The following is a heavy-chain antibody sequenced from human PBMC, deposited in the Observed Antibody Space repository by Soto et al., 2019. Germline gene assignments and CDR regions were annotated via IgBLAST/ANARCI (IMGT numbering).Heavy chain of an antibody. CDR2: INPNSGGT. CDR1: GYTFTGYY. J-gene: IGHJ4*02. Sequence: ASVKVSCKASGYTFTGYYMHWVRQAPGQGLEWMGWINPNSGGTNYAQKFQGRVTMTRDTSISTAYMELSRLRSDDTAVYYCARADIAARRGGRFPGYWGQGTLVTVSS. V-gene: IGHV1-2*02. D-gene: IGHD6-6*01. CDR3: ARADIAARRGGRFPGY.